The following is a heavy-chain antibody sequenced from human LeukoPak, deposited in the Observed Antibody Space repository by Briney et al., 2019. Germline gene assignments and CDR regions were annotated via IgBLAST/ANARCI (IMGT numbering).Heavy chain of an antibody. Sequence: GGSLRLSCAASGFTFSSYGMSWVRQAPGKGLEWVSAISGSGGSTYYADSVKGRFTISRDNSKNTLYLQMNSLRAEDTAVYYCARSGIAAAGLYFDYWGQGTLVTVSS. CDR3: ARSGIAAAGLYFDY. D-gene: IGHD6-13*01. V-gene: IGHV3-23*01. CDR1: GFTFSSYG. J-gene: IGHJ4*02. CDR2: ISGSGGST.